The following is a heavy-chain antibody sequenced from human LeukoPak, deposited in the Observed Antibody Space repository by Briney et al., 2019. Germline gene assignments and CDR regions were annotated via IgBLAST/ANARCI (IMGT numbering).Heavy chain of an antibody. D-gene: IGHD3-16*01. CDR1: GFTVSTNQ. J-gene: IGHJ1*01. Sequence: GGSLRLFCAASGFTVSTNQMCWVRQAPGKGVEWVSSIYSDGSTFHADSVKGRFTISRDNSKNTVYLQMNSLRDEDTAVYYCAFGPTWTGLFQHWGPGTLVTVSS. V-gene: IGHV3-53*01. CDR3: AFGPTWTGLFQH. CDR2: IYSDGST.